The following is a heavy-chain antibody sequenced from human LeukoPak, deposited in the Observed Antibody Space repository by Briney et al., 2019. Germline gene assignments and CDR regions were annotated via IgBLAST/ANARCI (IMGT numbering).Heavy chain of an antibody. CDR2: INSDGSST. D-gene: IGHD2-2*01. V-gene: IGHV3-74*01. J-gene: IGHJ4*02. CDR3: ARHRCSSTTCSFDS. CDR1: GFTFSSYW. Sequence: GGSLRLSCAASGFTFSSYWMHWVRQAPGKGLVWVSHINSDGSSTSHADSVKGRFTISRDNAKSTLYLRMNSLRPEDTAFYHCARHRCSSTTCSFDSWGQGSLVTVSS.